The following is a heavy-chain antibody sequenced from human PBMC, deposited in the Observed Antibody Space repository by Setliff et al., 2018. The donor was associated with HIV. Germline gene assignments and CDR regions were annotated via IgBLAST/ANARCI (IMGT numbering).Heavy chain of an antibody. Sequence: ASVKVSCKASGNSFISHYIHWVRQVPGQGLDWMGIISPSDGSTVYTQKFQGRVTMTRDTSTSIVYMELSSLRSEDTAVYYCARSRVAARMDSWGQGTRVTVSS. D-gene: IGHD6-6*01. V-gene: IGHV1-46*01. CDR1: GNSFISHY. CDR3: ARSRVAARMDS. J-gene: IGHJ4*02. CDR2: ISPSDGST.